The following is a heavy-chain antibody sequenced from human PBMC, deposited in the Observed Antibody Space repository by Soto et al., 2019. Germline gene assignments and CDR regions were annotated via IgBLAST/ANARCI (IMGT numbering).Heavy chain of an antibody. CDR3: ARPVPFDSSGYNFDY. Sequence: PGESLKISCKGSGYSFTSYWINWVRQMPGKGLEWMGRIDPSDSYTSYSPSFQGHVTISADKSISTSYLQWGSLKASDTAMYYCARPVPFDSSGYNFDYWGQGTLVTVSS. CDR2: IDPSDSYT. V-gene: IGHV5-10-1*01. J-gene: IGHJ4*02. CDR1: GYSFTSYW. D-gene: IGHD3-22*01.